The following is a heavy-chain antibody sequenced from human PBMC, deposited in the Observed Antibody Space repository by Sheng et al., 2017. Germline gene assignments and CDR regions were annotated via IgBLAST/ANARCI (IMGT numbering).Heavy chain of an antibody. D-gene: IGHD6-25*01. J-gene: IGHJ4*02. V-gene: IGHV3-30-3*01. Sequence: QVQLVESGGGVVQAGGSLRLSCAASGFTFSSYAMHWVRQAPGKGLEWVAVISYDGAYIYYADSVKGRFTISRDNSKNTLYLQMSSLRAEDTALFYCARRIEERLLDHWGQGTLVTVSS. CDR3: ARRIEERLLDH. CDR1: GFTFSSYA. CDR2: ISYDGAYI.